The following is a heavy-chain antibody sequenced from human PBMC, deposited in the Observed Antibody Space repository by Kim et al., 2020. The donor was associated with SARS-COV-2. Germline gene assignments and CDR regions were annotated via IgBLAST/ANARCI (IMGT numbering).Heavy chain of an antibody. D-gene: IGHD2-15*01. CDR2: ISSSSSYI. CDR3: ARDGASSGSSLGAFDI. Sequence: GGSLRLSCAASGFTFSSYSMNWVRQAPGKGLEWVSSISSSSSYIYYADSVKGRFTISRDNAKNSLYLQMNSLRAEDTAVYYCARDGASSGSSLGAFDIWGQGTMVTVSS. CDR1: GFTFSSYS. V-gene: IGHV3-21*01. J-gene: IGHJ3*02.